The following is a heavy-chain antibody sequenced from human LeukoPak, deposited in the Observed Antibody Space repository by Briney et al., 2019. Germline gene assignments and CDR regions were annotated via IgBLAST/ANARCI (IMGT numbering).Heavy chain of an antibody. CDR1: GGSISSYY. CDR2: IYYSGST. V-gene: IGHV4-59*01. D-gene: IGHD6-19*01. J-gene: IGHJ4*02. CDR3: ARVSEKYSSGWYYFDY. Sequence: SETLSLTYSVSGGSISSYYWSWIRQPPGKGLEWIGYIYYSGSTNYNPSLKSRVTISVDTSKNQFSLKLSSVTAADTAVYYCARVSEKYSSGWYYFDYWGQGTLVTVSS.